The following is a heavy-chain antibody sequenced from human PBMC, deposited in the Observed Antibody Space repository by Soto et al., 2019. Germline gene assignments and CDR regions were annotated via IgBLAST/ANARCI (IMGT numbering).Heavy chain of an antibody. D-gene: IGHD3-22*01. J-gene: IGHJ3*02. CDR1: GYSFTSYW. CDR3: ARRPKYYDSSGYGAFDI. Sequence: PGESLKISCKGSGYSFTSYWISWVRQMPGKGMEWMGRLDPSNSYTNCSPSFQGHVTSSADKSISTAYLQWSSLKASDTAMYYCARRPKYYDSSGYGAFDIWDKGTMVTISS. CDR2: LDPSNSYT. V-gene: IGHV5-10-1*01.